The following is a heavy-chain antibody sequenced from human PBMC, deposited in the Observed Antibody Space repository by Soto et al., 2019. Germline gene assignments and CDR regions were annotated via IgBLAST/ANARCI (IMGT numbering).Heavy chain of an antibody. CDR2: ITHDGIDK. CDR3: FEILMGILLVP. D-gene: IGHD7-27*01. Sequence: EVQVVESGGGLVQPGGSLRLSCAASGFTFGIHWMTWVRQVPGKGLEWVANITHDGIDKYYVDSVMGRFIISRDNGKDSLFLQMTMLGFDKKVDYCFEILMGILLVPWGGVTLVT. V-gene: IGHV3-7*01. CDR1: GFTFGIHW. J-gene: IGHJ5*02.